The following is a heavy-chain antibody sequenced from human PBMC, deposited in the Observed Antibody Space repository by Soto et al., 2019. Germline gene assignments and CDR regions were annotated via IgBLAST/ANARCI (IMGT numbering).Heavy chain of an antibody. Sequence: GASVKVSCKASGGTFSSYAISWVRQAPGQGLEWMGGIIPIFGTANYAQKFQGRVTITADESTSTAYMELSSLRSEDTAVYYCARRLGRAAGHAPGFDPWGQGTLVTVSS. CDR3: ARRLGRAAGHAPGFDP. J-gene: IGHJ5*02. CDR2: IIPIFGTA. CDR1: GGTFSSYA. D-gene: IGHD6-13*01. V-gene: IGHV1-69*13.